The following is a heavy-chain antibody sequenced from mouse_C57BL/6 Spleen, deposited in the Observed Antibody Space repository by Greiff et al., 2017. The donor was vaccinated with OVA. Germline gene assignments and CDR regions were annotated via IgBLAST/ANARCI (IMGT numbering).Heavy chain of an antibody. CDR2: IYPGDGDT. V-gene: IGHV1-80*01. J-gene: IGHJ2*01. Sequence: LVESGAELVKPGASVKISCKASGYAFSSYWMNWVKQRPGKGLEWIGQIYPGDGDTNYNGKFKGKATLTADKSSSTAYMQLSSLTSEDSAVYFCARSGYYGSSPDYWGQGTTLTVSS. CDR3: ARSGYYGSSPDY. D-gene: IGHD1-1*01. CDR1: GYAFSSYW.